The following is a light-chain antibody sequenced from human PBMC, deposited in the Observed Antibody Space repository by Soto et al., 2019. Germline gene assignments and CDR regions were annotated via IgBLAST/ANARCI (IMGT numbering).Light chain of an antibody. CDR3: AAWDDSLTGVV. J-gene: IGLJ2*01. CDR1: SSNIGRNT. V-gene: IGLV1-44*01. CDR2: NNN. Sequence: QPVLTQPPSASGTPGQRVTISCSGSSSNIGRNTVNWYQQLPGTAPKLLIYNNNRRPSGIPDRFSGSKSGTSASLAVSGLQSEDEAYYYCAAWDDSLTGVVFGGGTKLTVL.